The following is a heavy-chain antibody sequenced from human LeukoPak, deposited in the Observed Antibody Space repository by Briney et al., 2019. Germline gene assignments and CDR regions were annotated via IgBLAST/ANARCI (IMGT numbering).Heavy chain of an antibody. CDR1: GFTFSTYA. D-gene: IGHD3-9*01. Sequence: GGSLRLSCAASGFTFSTYAMSWVRQAPGKGLEWVSVISGSGGSTYYADSAKGRFTISRDNSKNTLHLQMNSLRAEDTAVYYSAIFDYLRSSLDFWGQGTLVTVSS. V-gene: IGHV3-23*01. CDR2: ISGSGGST. J-gene: IGHJ4*02. CDR3: AIFDYLRSSLDF.